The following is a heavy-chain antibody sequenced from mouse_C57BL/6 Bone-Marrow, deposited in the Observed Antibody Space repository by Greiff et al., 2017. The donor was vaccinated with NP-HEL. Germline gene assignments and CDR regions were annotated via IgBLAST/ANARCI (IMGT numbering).Heavy chain of an antibody. CDR1: GFTFSSYA. CDR2: ISSGGDYI. J-gene: IGHJ3*01. V-gene: IGHV5-9-1*02. CDR3: TRGPAWFAY. Sequence: EVMLVESGEGLVKPGGSLKLSCAASGFTFSSYAMSWVRQTPEKRLEWVAYISSGGDYIYYADTVKGRFTISRDNASNTLYLQMSSLKSEDTAMYYCTRGPAWFAYWGQGTLVTVSA.